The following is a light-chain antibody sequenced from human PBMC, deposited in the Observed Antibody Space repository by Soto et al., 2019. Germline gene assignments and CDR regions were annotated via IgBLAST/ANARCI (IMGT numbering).Light chain of an antibody. CDR1: SSDVGGYNS. V-gene: IGLV2-14*03. CDR2: DVS. Sequence: QSALTQPASVSGSPGQSITISCTGTSSDVGGYNSVSWYQQHPDKAPQLKIFDVSNRPSGISDRFSGSKSGNTASLTISGLQAEDEADYYCSSYTCTNTLIFGGGTKLTVL. J-gene: IGLJ2*01. CDR3: SSYTCTNTLI.